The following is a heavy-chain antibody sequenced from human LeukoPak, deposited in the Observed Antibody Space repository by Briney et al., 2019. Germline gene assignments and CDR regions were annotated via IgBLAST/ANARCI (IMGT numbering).Heavy chain of an antibody. CDR1: GYTFTGYY. D-gene: IGHD2-21*01. Sequence: GASVKVSCKASGYTFTGYYMHWVRQAPGQGLEWMGWINPNSGGTNYAQKFQGWVTMTRDTSISTAYMELSRLRSDDTAVYYCARGRILRFNWFDPWGQGTLVTVSS. J-gene: IGHJ5*02. CDR3: ARGRILRFNWFDP. V-gene: IGHV1-2*04. CDR2: INPNSGGT.